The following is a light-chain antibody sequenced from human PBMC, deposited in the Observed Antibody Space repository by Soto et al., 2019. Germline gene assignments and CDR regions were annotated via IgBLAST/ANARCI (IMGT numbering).Light chain of an antibody. Sequence: EIVMTQSPATLAVSPGERATLSCRASQSVRINVAWYQQKNGQAPRXLXXXXSXXASGIPARFSGSGSGTEFTLTISSLQSEDFAVYYCQQYNNWPPWTFGQGTKV. CDR3: QQYNNWPPWT. J-gene: IGKJ1*01. CDR1: QSVRIN. V-gene: IGKV3-15*01. CDR2: XXS.